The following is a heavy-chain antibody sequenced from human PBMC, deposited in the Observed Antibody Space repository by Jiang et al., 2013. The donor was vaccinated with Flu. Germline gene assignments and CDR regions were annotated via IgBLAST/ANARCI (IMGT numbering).Heavy chain of an antibody. Sequence: VQLLESGGGVVQPGRSLRLSCAASGFTFSSYAVHWVRQAPGKGLEWVAVISYDGSNKYYADSVKGRFTISRDNSKNTLYLQMNSLRAEDTAVYYCARAPPYDFWSGYNEFDYWGQGTLVTVSS. CDR3: ARAPPYDFWSGYNEFDY. J-gene: IGHJ4*02. CDR2: ISYDGSNK. D-gene: IGHD3-3*01. CDR1: GFTFSSYA. V-gene: IGHV3-30-3*01.